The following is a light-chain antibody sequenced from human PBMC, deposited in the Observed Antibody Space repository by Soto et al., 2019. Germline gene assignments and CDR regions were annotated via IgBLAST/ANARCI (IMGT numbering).Light chain of an antibody. CDR2: AAS. V-gene: IGKV1-39*01. J-gene: IGKJ4*01. CDR1: QSISSY. CDR3: QQSYSTPLT. Sequence: DIRMTQSPSSLSASVGDRVTITCRASQSISSYFNWYQQKPGKAPKLLIYAASSLQSGVPSRFSGSGSGTDFTLTISSLQPEDFATYYCQQSYSTPLTFGGGTKVEIK.